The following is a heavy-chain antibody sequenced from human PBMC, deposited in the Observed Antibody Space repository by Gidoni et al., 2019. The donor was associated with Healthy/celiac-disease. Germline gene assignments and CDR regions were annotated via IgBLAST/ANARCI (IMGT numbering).Heavy chain of an antibody. CDR1: GFTFSSYG. D-gene: IGHD3-10*01. Sequence: QVQLVESGGGVVQPGGSLRLSCAASGFTFSSYGMHWVRQAPGKGLGWVAFIRYDGSNKYYADSVKGRFTISRDNSKNTLYLQMNSLRAEDTAVYYCAKDGSYYYGSGSYRTDAFDIWGQGTMVTVSS. CDR2: IRYDGSNK. V-gene: IGHV3-30*02. CDR3: AKDGSYYYGSGSYRTDAFDI. J-gene: IGHJ3*02.